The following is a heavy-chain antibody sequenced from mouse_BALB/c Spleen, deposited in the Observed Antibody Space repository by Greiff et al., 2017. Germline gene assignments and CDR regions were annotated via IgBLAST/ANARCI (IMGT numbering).Heavy chain of an antibody. Sequence: HVQLKESGAELARPGASVKLSCKASGYTFTSYWMQWVKQRPGQGLEWIGAIYPGDGDTRYTQKFKGKATLTADKSSSTAYMQLSSLASEDSAVYYCAKSPYYQYGGYFDVWGAGTTVTVSS. CDR1: GYTFTSYW. V-gene: IGHV1-87*01. J-gene: IGHJ1*01. CDR2: IYPGDGDT. CDR3: AKSPYYQYGGYFDV. D-gene: IGHD2-14*01.